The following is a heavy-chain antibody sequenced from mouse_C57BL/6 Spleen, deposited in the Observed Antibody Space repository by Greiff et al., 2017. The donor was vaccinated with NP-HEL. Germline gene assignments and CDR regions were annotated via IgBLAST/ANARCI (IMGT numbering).Heavy chain of an antibody. J-gene: IGHJ1*03. Sequence: QVQLQQSGAELVRPGTSVKVSCKASGYAFTDYLIEWVKQRPGQGLEWIGVINPGSGGTNYNEKFKGKATLTADKSSSTAYMRLSSLTSEDSAVYFCARAVVAPYWYFDVWGTGTTVTVSS. CDR2: INPGSGGT. CDR3: ARAVVAPYWYFDV. D-gene: IGHD1-1*01. V-gene: IGHV1-54*01. CDR1: GYAFTDYL.